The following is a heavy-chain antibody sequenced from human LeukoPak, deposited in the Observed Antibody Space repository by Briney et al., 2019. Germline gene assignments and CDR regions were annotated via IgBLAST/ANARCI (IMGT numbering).Heavy chain of an antibody. D-gene: IGHD1-26*01. Sequence: PSETLSLTCTVSGGSISSYYWSWIRQPPGKGLEWIGYIYYSGSTNYNPSLKSRVTISVDTSKNQFSLKLSSATPEDTAVYYCARDLSQGGVGAPFDYWGQGTLVTVSS. V-gene: IGHV4-59*12. CDR2: IYYSGST. J-gene: IGHJ4*02. CDR1: GGSISSYY. CDR3: ARDLSQGGVGAPFDY.